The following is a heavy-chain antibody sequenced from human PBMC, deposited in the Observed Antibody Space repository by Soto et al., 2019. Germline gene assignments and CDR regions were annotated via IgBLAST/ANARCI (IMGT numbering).Heavy chain of an antibody. CDR1: GYTFTGYY. CDR3: ARASYYCSGGSCYRSSPNYFDY. D-gene: IGHD2-15*01. Sequence: ASVKVSCKASGYTFTGYYMHWVRQAPGQGLEWMGWINPNSGGTNYAQKFQGWVTMTRDTSISTAYMVLSRLRSDDTAVYYCARASYYCSGGSCYRSSPNYFDYWGQGTLVTVSS. CDR2: INPNSGGT. J-gene: IGHJ4*02. V-gene: IGHV1-2*04.